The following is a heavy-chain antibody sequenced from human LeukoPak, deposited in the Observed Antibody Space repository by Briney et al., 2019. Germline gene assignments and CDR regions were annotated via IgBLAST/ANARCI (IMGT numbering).Heavy chain of an antibody. Sequence: GASVKVSCKASGGTFSSYAISWVRQAPGQGLEWMGGIIPIFGTANYARKFQGRVTITADESTSTAYMELSSLRSEDTAVYYCARALESVGPTGYYYYGMDVWGQGTTVTVSS. CDR2: IIPIFGTA. D-gene: IGHD1-1*01. CDR3: ARALESVGPTGYYYYGMDV. V-gene: IGHV1-69*13. J-gene: IGHJ6*02. CDR1: GGTFSSYA.